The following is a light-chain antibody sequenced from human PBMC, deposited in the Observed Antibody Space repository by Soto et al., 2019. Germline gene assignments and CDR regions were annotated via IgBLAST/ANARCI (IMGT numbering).Light chain of an antibody. Sequence: QSVLTQPASVSGSPGQSITISCTGTSSDVGGYNYVSWYQQHPGKAPKLMIYDVSNGPSGVSNRFSGSKSGNTASLTISGLQAEDEADYYCSSFTSSSTLVVFGGGTQLTVL. CDR2: DVS. CDR3: SSFTSSSTLVV. J-gene: IGLJ2*01. CDR1: SSDVGGYNY. V-gene: IGLV2-14*01.